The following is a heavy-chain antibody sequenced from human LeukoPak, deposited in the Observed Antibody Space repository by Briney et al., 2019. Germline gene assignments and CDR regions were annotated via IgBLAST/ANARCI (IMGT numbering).Heavy chain of an antibody. V-gene: IGHV4-59*01. CDR2: IFSSGST. CDR3: ARDWGYSSGWSDGPDI. D-gene: IGHD6-19*01. J-gene: IGHJ3*02. Sequence: SETLSLTCTVYGGSIGRYYWNWIRQSPGQGLEWVGYIFSSGSTNYNPSLLSRVTISLDTSRNQFSLKLSSVTAADTAVYYCARDWGYSSGWSDGPDIWGQGTMVTVSS. CDR1: GGSIGRYY.